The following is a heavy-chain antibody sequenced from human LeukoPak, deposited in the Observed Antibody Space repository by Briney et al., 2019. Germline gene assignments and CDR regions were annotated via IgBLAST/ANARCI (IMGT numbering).Heavy chain of an antibody. CDR2: IYYSGST. D-gene: IGHD3-22*01. J-gene: IGHJ1*01. CDR1: GGSISSYY. CDR3: AVGTYYYDSSGYSVQH. V-gene: IGHV4-59*01. Sequence: KTSETLSLTCTVSGGSISSYYWSWIRQPPGKGLEWIGYIYYSGSTNYNPSLKSRVTISVDTSKNQFSLKLSSVTAADTAVYYCAVGTYYYDSSGYSVQHWGQGTLVTVSS.